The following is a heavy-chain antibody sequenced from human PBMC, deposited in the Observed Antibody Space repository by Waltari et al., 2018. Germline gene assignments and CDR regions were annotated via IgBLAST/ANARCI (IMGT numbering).Heavy chain of an antibody. CDR2: IYYSGST. V-gene: IGHV4-31*01. D-gene: IGHD4-17*01. CDR1: GGSISSGGYS. CDR3: ARVVADDYGDYNFDY. Sequence: QVQLQESGPGLVKPSPTLSLTCTVSGGSISSGGYSWSWIRKHPGKGLEWIGYIYYSGSTYYNPSLKSLVTISVDTSKNQFSLKLSSVTAADTAVYYCARVVADDYGDYNFDYWGQGTLVTVSS. J-gene: IGHJ4*02.